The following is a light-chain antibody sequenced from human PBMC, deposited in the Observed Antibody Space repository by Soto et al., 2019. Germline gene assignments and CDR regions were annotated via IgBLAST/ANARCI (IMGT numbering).Light chain of an antibody. V-gene: IGKV3-15*01. CDR2: GAT. Sequence: EIGMTQSPGTLSVSPGERATLSCRASQSVSGNLAWYQQKPGQAPRLLIYGATTRATGIPARFSGSGSGTDFTLTISSLKPADFAVYYCQQYNNWPPWTFGHGTKVDIK. CDR3: QQYNNWPPWT. CDR1: QSVSGN. J-gene: IGKJ1*01.